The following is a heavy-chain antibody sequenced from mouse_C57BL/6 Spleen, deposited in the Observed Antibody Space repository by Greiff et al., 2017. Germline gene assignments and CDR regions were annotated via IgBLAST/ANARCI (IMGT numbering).Heavy chain of an antibody. D-gene: IGHD2-4*01. CDR1: GYTFTDYY. Sequence: EVQLQQSGPELVKPGASVKISCKASGYTFTDYYMNWVKQSHGKSLEWIGDINPNNGGTSYNQKFKGKATLTVDKSSSTAYMELRSLTSEDSAVYYCARRDDYLAYWGQGTLVTVSA. J-gene: IGHJ3*01. CDR2: INPNNGGT. V-gene: IGHV1-26*01. CDR3: ARRDDYLAY.